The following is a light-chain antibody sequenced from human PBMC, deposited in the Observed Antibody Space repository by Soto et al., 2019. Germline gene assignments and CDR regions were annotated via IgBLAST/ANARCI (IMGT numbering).Light chain of an antibody. CDR1: QSISSW. V-gene: IGKV1-5*01. J-gene: IGKJ2*01. Sequence: DIRLTQFPSNLSASVGGRVTITCRASQSISSWLAWYQQKPGKAPQLLIYDASSLESGVPSRFSGSGSGTELTLTISSLQHEDFATYDCLHHYNYPSTWGQGTK. CDR2: DAS. CDR3: LHHYNYPST.